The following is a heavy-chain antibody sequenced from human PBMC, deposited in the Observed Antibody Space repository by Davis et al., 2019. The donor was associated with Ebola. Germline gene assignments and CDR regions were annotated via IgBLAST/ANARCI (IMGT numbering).Heavy chain of an antibody. V-gene: IGHV3-73*01. CDR3: KSAVAGTGGDY. D-gene: IGHD6-19*01. CDR2: IRSKANSYAT. CDR1: GFTFSGSA. J-gene: IGHJ4*02. Sequence: GGSLRLSCAASGFTFSGSAMHWVRQASGKGLEWVGRIRSKANSYATAYAASVKGRFTISRDDSKNTAYLQMNSLKTEETAVYYCKSAVAGTGGDYWGQGTLVTVSS.